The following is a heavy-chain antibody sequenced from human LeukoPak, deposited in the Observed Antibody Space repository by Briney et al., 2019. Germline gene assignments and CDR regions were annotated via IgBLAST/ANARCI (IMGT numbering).Heavy chain of an antibody. CDR1: GYSISSGYY. D-gene: IGHD6-19*01. J-gene: IGHJ4*02. V-gene: IGHV4-38-2*01. CDR2: IYHSGST. Sequence: PSETLSLTCAVSGYSISSGYYWGWIRQPPGKGLEWIGSIYHSGSTYYNPSLKSRVTISVDTSKNQSSLKLSSVTAADTAVYYCARHGVAGTPYYFDYWGQGTLVTVSS. CDR3: ARHGVAGTPYYFDY.